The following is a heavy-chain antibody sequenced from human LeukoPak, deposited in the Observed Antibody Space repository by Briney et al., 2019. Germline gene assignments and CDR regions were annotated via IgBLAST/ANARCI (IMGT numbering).Heavy chain of an antibody. J-gene: IGHJ6*02. CDR3: ARSYSNHLFGMDV. Sequence: GGSLRLSCAASGFTVSSNYMTWVRQAPGKGLEWVSVIYSGGNTYYADSVKGRVAISRDNSKNTVFLQVNRVRAEDTAVYYCARSYSNHLFGMDVWGQGTTVTVSS. CDR2: IYSGGNT. V-gene: IGHV3-66*01. CDR1: GFTVSSNY. D-gene: IGHD4-11*01.